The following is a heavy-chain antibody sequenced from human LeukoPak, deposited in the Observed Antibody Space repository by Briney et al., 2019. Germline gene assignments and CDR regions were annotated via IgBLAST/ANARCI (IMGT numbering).Heavy chain of an antibody. J-gene: IGHJ4*02. Sequence: ASVKVSCKASGYTFTSYAMNWVRQAPGQGREWMGWINTNTGNPTYAQGFTGRFVFSLGTSVSTAYLQISSLKAEDTAVYYCARVIFGVVIIDDYWGQGTLVTVSS. CDR3: ARVIFGVVIIDDY. V-gene: IGHV7-4-1*02. CDR2: INTNTGNP. CDR1: GYTFTSYA. D-gene: IGHD3-3*01.